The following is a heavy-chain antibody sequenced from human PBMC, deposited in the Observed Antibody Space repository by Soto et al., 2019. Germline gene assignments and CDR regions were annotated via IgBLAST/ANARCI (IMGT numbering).Heavy chain of an antibody. D-gene: IGHD6-19*01. V-gene: IGHV4-59*01. CDR2: IYYSGST. CDR3: AGDRSSGWDQGYGMDV. Sequence: SETLSLTCTVSGGSISTYYWSWIRQPPGKGLEWIGYIYYSGSTSYSPSLKSRVTISVDTSKNQFSLKLRSVTAADTAVYYCAGDRSSGWDQGYGMDVWGQGTTVTVSS. J-gene: IGHJ6*02. CDR1: GGSISTYY.